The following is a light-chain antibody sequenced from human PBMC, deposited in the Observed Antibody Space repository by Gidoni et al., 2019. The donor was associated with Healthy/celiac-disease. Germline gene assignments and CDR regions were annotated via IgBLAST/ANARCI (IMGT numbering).Light chain of an antibody. CDR1: QSVSSY. J-gene: IGKJ2*01. V-gene: IGKV3-11*01. CDR3: QQRSNWPPLYT. Sequence: EIVLTQSPATQSLSPGERATLACRASQSVSSYLAWYQQKPGQAPRLLIYDASNRATGIPARFSGSGSGTDFTLTISSLEPEDFAVYYCQQRSNWPPLYTFXQXTKLEIK. CDR2: DAS.